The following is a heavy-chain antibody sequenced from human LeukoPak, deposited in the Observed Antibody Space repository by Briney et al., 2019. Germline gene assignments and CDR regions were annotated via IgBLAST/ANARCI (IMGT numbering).Heavy chain of an antibody. D-gene: IGHD6-13*01. CDR2: ISSGSIEI. CDR3: ARGGYSHYDY. J-gene: IGHJ4*02. V-gene: IGHV3-21*01. Sequence: PGGSLRLSCAASEFTFSSYRMDWVRQAPGKGLEWVASISSGSIEICYADAVKGRFTISRDNAKSSLYLQMSSLRGEDTAVYYCARGGYSHYDYWGPGTLVTVSS. CDR1: EFTFSSYR.